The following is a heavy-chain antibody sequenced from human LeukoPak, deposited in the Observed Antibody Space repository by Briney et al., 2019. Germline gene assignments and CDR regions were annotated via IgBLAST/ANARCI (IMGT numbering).Heavy chain of an antibody. D-gene: IGHD3-10*01. CDR1: GYTFTGYY. J-gene: IGHJ4*02. Sequence: ASVKVSCKASGYTFTGYYMHWVRQAPGQGLEWMGWINPNSGGTNYAQKFQGRVTMTRDTSISTAYMELRSLRSDDTAVYYCARDDYYGSGFDYWGQGTLVTVSS. CDR3: ARDDYYGSGFDY. V-gene: IGHV1-2*02. CDR2: INPNSGGT.